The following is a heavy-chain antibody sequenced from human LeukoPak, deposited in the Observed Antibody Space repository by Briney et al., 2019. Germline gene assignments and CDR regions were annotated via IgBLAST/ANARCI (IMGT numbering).Heavy chain of an antibody. V-gene: IGHV4-4*07. Sequence: GSLRLSCAASGFTFSGFAMSWVRRTPGKGLEWIGRIYTSGSTNYNPSLKSRVTMSVDTSKNQFPLKLSSVTAADTAVYYCARDLGTTGTTYFDYWGQGTLVTVSS. J-gene: IGHJ4*02. CDR2: IYTSGST. CDR3: ARDLGTTGTTYFDY. D-gene: IGHD1-1*01. CDR1: GFTFSGFA.